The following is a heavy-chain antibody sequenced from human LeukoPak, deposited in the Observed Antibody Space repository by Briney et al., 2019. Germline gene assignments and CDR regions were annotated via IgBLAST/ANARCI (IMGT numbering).Heavy chain of an antibody. CDR2: INPNTGGT. J-gene: IGHJ4*02. CDR1: GYTFTAYY. D-gene: IGHD1-1*01. Sequence: ASVKVSCKASGYTFTAYYMHWVRQAPGQGLEWMGWINPNTGGTNYAPKFQGRVTMTRDTSISTAYMVLSSLTFDDTAVYYCARDDNFQFDYWGQGTLATVS. CDR3: ARDDNFQFDY. V-gene: IGHV1-2*02.